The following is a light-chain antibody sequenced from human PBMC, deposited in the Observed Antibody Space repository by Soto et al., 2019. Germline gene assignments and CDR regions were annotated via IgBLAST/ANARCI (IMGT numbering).Light chain of an antibody. CDR2: GAS. Sequence: EIVLTQSPGTLSLSPGERATLSCRASQSVSSSYLAWYQQKPGQAPRLLIYGASSRATGIPDRFRGSGSGTEFTLTISRLEPADLAVYYCQQYGSSPLLSFGGGTMVEIK. CDR3: QQYGSSPLLS. V-gene: IGKV3-20*01. J-gene: IGKJ4*01. CDR1: QSVSSSY.